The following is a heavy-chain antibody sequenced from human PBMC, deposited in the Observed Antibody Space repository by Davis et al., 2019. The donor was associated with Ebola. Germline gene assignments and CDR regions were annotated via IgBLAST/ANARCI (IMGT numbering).Heavy chain of an antibody. CDR3: ARDNSDYDYFDY. Sequence: ASVNVSCKASGYTFTSYGISWARQAPGQGLEWMGRISAYNGNTNYAQKLQGRVTMTTDTSTSTAYMELRSLRSDDTAVYYCARDNSDYDYFDYWGQGTLVTVSS. V-gene: IGHV1-18*01. D-gene: IGHD4-11*01. CDR1: GYTFTSYG. CDR2: ISAYNGNT. J-gene: IGHJ4*02.